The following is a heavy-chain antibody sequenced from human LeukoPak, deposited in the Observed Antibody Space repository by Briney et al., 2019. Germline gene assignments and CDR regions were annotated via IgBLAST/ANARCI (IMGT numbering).Heavy chain of an antibody. J-gene: IGHJ5*02. V-gene: IGHV4-34*01. Sequence: SETLSLTCAVYGGSFSGYSWSWIRQPPGQGLEWIGDVNHSGSTNYNPSLKSRVTISVDTSKNQFSLKLSSVTAADTAVYHCARVLSIVVVPGATFWFDPWGQGTLVTVSS. D-gene: IGHD2-2*01. CDR3: ARVLSIVVVPGATFWFDP. CDR2: VNHSGST. CDR1: GGSFSGYS.